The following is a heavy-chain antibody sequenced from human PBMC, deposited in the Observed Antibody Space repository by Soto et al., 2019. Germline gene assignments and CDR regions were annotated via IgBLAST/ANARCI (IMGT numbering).Heavy chain of an antibody. Sequence: SETLSLTCTVSGGSISSYYWSWFRQPAGKGLEWIGRIYTSGSTNYNPSLKSRVTMSVDTSKNQFSLKLSSVTAADTAVYYCAREGCSGGSCYFFPGEDWFDPWGQGTLVTVSS. CDR1: GGSISSYY. CDR2: IYTSGST. V-gene: IGHV4-4*07. D-gene: IGHD2-15*01. J-gene: IGHJ5*02. CDR3: AREGCSGGSCYFFPGEDWFDP.